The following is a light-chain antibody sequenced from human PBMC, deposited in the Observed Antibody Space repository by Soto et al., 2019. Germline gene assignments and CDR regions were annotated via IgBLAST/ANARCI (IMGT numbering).Light chain of an antibody. CDR1: SSNIGAGYD. CDR2: GNS. J-gene: IGLJ1*01. V-gene: IGLV1-40*01. CDR3: QSYDSSLSAYV. Sequence: QSVRAQPPSVSGSPGQNVTISCTRISSNIGAGYDLHWYQQLPGTAPKLLLYGNSNRPSGVPDRFSGSKSGTSASLAITGLQAEDEADYYCQSYDSSLSAYVFGTGTKVTVL.